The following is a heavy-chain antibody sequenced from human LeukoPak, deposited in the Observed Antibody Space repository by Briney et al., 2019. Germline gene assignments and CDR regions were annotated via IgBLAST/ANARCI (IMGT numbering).Heavy chain of an antibody. V-gene: IGHV3-21*01. D-gene: IGHD6-13*01. CDR1: GFTFSSYS. CDR3: ARGIRAAAGKAVDV. Sequence: GGSLRLSCAASGFTFSSYSMNWVRQAPGKGLEWVSSIRSSSSYIYYADSVKGRFTISRDNAKNSLYLQMNSLRAEDTAVYYCARGIRAAAGKAVDVWGKGTTVTVSS. CDR2: IRSSSSYI. J-gene: IGHJ6*04.